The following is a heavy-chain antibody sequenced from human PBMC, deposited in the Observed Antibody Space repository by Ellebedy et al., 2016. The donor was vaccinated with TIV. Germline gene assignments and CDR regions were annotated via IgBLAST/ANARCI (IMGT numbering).Heavy chain of an antibody. D-gene: IGHD3-22*01. CDR1: GFTFRSYA. Sequence: GESLKISCTASGFTFRSYAMSWVRQAPGKGLEWVAGVNGGGFVIAYADSVKGRFTISRDNSKNTLDLQVNSLRAEDTAVYYCAKGRGGGSDTSAPRYYFDYWGLGTLVTVSS. CDR3: AKGRGGGSDTSAPRYYFDY. V-gene: IGHV3-23*01. CDR2: VNGGGFVI. J-gene: IGHJ4*02.